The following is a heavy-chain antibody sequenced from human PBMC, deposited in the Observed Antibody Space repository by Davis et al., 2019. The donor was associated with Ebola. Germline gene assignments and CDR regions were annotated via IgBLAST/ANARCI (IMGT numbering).Heavy chain of an antibody. D-gene: IGHD6-13*01. J-gene: IGHJ4*02. CDR2: INQDESEK. Sequence: PGGSLRLSCAASGFTFSSYWMTWVRQAPGKGLEWVANINQDESEKYYVDSVQGRFSISRDNAKNSLYLQMSSLRAEDTAVYYCAREDIAAVGFDYWGQGTLVTVSS. V-gene: IGHV3-7*01. CDR3: AREDIAAVGFDY. CDR1: GFTFSSYW.